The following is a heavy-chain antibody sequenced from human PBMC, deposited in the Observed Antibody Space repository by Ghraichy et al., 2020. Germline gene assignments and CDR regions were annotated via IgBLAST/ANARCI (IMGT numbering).Heavy chain of an antibody. D-gene: IGHD3-3*01. J-gene: IGHJ4*02. CDR2: IRYDGSNK. Sequence: LSLTCAASGFTFSSYGMHWVRQAPGKGLEWVAFIRYDGSNKYYADSVKGRFTISRDNSKNTLYLQMNSLRAEDTAVYYCAKDFTIFGVVTNYFDYWGQGTLVTVSS. V-gene: IGHV3-30*02. CDR3: AKDFTIFGVVTNYFDY. CDR1: GFTFSSYG.